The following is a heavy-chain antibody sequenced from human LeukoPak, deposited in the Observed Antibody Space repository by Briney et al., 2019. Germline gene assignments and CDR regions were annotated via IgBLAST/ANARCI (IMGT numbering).Heavy chain of an antibody. CDR3: AKVKGQLARGQHFDY. CDR2: ISWNSGSI. D-gene: IGHD6-6*01. J-gene: IGHJ4*02. V-gene: IGHV3-9*01. CDR1: GFTFDDYA. Sequence: PGRSLRLSCAASGFTFDDYAMHWVRQAPGKGLEWVSGISWNSGSIGYADSVKGRFTISRDNAKNSLYLQMNSLRAEDTAVYYCAKVKGQLARGQHFDYWGQGTLVTVSS.